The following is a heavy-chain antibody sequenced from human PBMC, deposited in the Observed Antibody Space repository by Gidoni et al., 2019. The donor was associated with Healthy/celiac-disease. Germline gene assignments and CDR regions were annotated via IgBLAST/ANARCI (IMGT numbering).Heavy chain of an antibody. CDR3: ASGSGGGFNY. Sequence: EVQLVESGGGLVQPGGSLRLSCAASGFTFSSYWMHGVRQAPGKGLVWVSRINSDGSSTSDADSVKGRFTISRDNAKNTLYLQMNSLRAEDTAVYYCASGSGGGFNYWGQGTLVTVSS. CDR1: GFTFSSYW. V-gene: IGHV3-74*01. J-gene: IGHJ4*02. CDR2: INSDGSST. D-gene: IGHD2-8*02.